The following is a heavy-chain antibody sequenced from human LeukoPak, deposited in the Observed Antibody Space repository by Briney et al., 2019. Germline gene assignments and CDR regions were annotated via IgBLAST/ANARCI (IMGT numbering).Heavy chain of an antibody. CDR1: GFTFTGYV. CDR2: ISSNGGST. V-gene: IGHV3-64D*06. D-gene: IGHD6-13*01. Sequence: GGSLRLSCSASGFTFTGYVMHWVRQAPGKGLEFVSTISSNGGSTYYAGSVKGRFTISRDNSKNTLYLQMTSLRPEDTAVYYCVKGGRQLGNWFDPWGQGTLVTVSS. CDR3: VKGGRQLGNWFDP. J-gene: IGHJ5*02.